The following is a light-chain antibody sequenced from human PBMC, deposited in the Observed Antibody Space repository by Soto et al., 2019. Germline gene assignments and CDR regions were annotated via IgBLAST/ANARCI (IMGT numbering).Light chain of an antibody. CDR3: HQYNTYTYT. CDR1: QSISSW. CDR2: KAS. V-gene: IGKV1-5*03. J-gene: IGKJ2*01. Sequence: DIQMTQSPSTLSVSVGDRVTITCRASQSISSWLAWYQQKPGKAPKLLIYKASSLQSGVPSRFSGSGSGTASTLTISSLQPDDFATYYCHQYNTYTYTFGQGTKLEIK.